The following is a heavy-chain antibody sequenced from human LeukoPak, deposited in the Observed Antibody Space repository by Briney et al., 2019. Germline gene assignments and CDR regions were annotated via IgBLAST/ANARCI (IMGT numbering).Heavy chain of an antibody. V-gene: IGHV3-74*01. Sequence: GGSLRLSCAASGFTFSSYWMHWVRQAPGKGLVWVSRINSDGSSTNYADAVKGRFTISRDNSKNTLYLQMNSLRAEDTAVYYCAKKEYYYDSSGYFHPYYFDYWGQGTLVTVSS. D-gene: IGHD3-22*01. CDR1: GFTFSSYW. J-gene: IGHJ4*02. CDR3: AKKEYYYDSSGYFHPYYFDY. CDR2: INSDGSST.